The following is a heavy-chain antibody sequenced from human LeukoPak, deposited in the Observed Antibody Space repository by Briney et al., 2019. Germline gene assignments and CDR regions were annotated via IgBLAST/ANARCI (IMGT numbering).Heavy chain of an antibody. CDR2: ISSDGSIK. CDR3: ASGGRIAARRGSNWFDP. J-gene: IGHJ5*02. CDR1: KFTFSHYG. V-gene: IGHV3-30*03. Sequence: GGSLRRSCTASKFTFSHYGMQWVRQAPGKGLEWVAVISSDGSIKVYADSVKGRFTLSRDNSINTVDLQMNSLRAEDTAVYYCASGGRIAARRGSNWFDPWGQGTLVTVSS. D-gene: IGHD6-6*01.